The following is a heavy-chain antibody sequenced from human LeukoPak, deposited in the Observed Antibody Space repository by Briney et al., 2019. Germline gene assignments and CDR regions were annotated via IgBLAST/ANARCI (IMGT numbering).Heavy chain of an antibody. CDR1: APSFSGYY. CDR2: INHSGST. V-gene: IGHV4-34*01. D-gene: IGHD2-2*01. J-gene: IGHJ4*02. Sequence: SETPSLTCAVYAPSFSGYYWSWIRQPPGKGLEWSGDINHSGSTNYNPSLKSRVTISVDTSKNQFSLKLSSVTAADTAVYYCARVHYLGYCSSTSCYGNSIDYWGQGTVVSVSS. CDR3: ARVHYLGYCSSTSCYGNSIDY.